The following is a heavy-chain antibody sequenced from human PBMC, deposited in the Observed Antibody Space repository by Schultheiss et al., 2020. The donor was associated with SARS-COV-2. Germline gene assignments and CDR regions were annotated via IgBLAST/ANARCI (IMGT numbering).Heavy chain of an antibody. CDR3: ATVPRIVVVPAGGWFDP. Sequence: ASVKVSCKASGYTFTGYYMHWVRQAPGKGLEWMGGFDPEDGETIYAQKFQGRVTMTEDTSTDTAYMELSSLRSEETAVYYCATVPRIVVVPAGGWFDPWGQGTLVTVSS. D-gene: IGHD2-2*01. J-gene: IGHJ5*02. CDR2: FDPEDGET. CDR1: GYTFTGYY. V-gene: IGHV1-24*01.